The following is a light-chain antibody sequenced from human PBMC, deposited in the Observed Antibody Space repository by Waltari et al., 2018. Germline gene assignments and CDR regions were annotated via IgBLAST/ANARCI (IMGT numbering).Light chain of an antibody. CDR1: QSVSSSY. V-gene: IGKV3-20*01. J-gene: IGKJ1*01. CDR2: GAS. CDR3: QQYGSSPPT. Sequence: EIVLMQSPGTLSLSPGERATLSCRASQSVSSSYLAWYQQKPGQAPRLLIYGASSRATGIPDRFSGSDSGTDFTLTISRLEPEDFAVYYCQQYGSSPPTFGQGTRVEIK.